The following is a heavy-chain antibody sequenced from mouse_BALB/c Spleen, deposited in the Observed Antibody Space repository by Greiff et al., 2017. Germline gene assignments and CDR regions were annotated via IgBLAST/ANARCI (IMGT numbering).Heavy chain of an antibody. CDR1: GYTFTSYW. J-gene: IGHJ3*01. CDR2: INPSTGYT. CDR3: ARPDGSSFAWFAY. Sequence: VKLQESGAELAKPGASVKMSCKASGYTFTSYWMHWVKQRPGQGLEWIGYINPSTGYTEYNQKFKDKATLTADKSSSTAYMQLSSLTSEDSAVYYCARPDGSSFAWFAYWGQGTLVTVSA. D-gene: IGHD1-1*01. V-gene: IGHV1-7*01.